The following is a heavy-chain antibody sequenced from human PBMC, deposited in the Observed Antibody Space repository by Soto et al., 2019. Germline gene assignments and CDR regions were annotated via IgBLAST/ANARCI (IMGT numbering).Heavy chain of an antibody. CDR2: ISGSGGST. V-gene: IGHV3-23*01. CDR1: GFTFSSYA. Sequence: SLRLSCAASGFTFSSYAMSWFRQAPGKGLEWVSAISGSGGSTYCADSVKGRFTISRDNSKNTLYLQMNSLRAEDTAVYYCAKASLLNTFDYWGQGTLVTVYS. J-gene: IGHJ4*02. CDR3: AKASLLNTFDY.